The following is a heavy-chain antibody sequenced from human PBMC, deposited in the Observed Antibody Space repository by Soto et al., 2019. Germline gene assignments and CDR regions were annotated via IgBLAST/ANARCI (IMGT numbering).Heavy chain of an antibody. Sequence: QVQLVESGGGVVQPGRSLRLSCAASGFTFSSYGMHWVRQAPGKGLEWLAVIWHDGSNKYYADSVKGRITISRDNSNNTLELQMNSLRAEDTAVYYYARAAMALRDYYGMDFWGQGTTVTVSS. CDR1: GFTFSSYG. D-gene: IGHD5-18*01. CDR2: IWHDGSNK. CDR3: ARAAMALRDYYGMDF. J-gene: IGHJ6*02. V-gene: IGHV3-33*01.